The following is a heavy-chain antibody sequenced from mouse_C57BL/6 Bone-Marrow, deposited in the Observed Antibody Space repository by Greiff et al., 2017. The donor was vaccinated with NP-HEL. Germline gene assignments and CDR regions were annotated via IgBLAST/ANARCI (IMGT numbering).Heavy chain of an antibody. V-gene: IGHV14-4*01. CDR3: TTYGS. CDR2: IDPENGDT. CDR1: GFNIKDDY. Sequence: VQLQQSGAELVRPGASVKLSCTASGFNIKDDYMHWVKQRPEQGLEWIGWIDPENGDTKYASKFQGKATLTADTSSNTAYLQLSSLTSEDTAVYYCTTYGSWGQGTSVTVSS. D-gene: IGHD2-2*01. J-gene: IGHJ4*01.